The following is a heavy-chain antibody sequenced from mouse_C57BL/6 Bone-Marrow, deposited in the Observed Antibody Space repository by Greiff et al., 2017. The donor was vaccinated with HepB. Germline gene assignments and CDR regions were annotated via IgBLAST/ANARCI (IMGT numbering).Heavy chain of an antibody. D-gene: IGHD2-3*01. V-gene: IGHV14-4*01. CDR2: IDPESGDT. Sequence: EVQLQQSGAELVRPGASVKLSCTASGFNIKDDYMHWVKQRPEQGLEWIGWIDPESGDTEYASKFQGKATITADTSSNTAYLQLSSLTSEDTAVYYCTTYDGYYSYYYAMDYWGQGTSVTVSS. CDR3: TTYDGYYSYYYAMDY. J-gene: IGHJ4*01. CDR1: GFNIKDDY.